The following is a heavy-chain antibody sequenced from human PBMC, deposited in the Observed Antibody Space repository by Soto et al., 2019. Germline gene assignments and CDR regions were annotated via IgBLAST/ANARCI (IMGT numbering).Heavy chain of an antibody. CDR3: TRDFDLENWFDP. CDR1: GFPFSKYH. CDR2: ISAGETFI. D-gene: IGHD3-9*01. V-gene: IGHV3-21*02. Sequence: EVQLVESGGGLVMPGESLRLSCTTSGFPFSKYHMSWVRQAPGKGLEWVASISAGETFIYYGESVQGRFTISRDNAKDSVYLQMNSLTAADTGVYYCTRDFDLENWFDPWGQGTRVTVSS. J-gene: IGHJ5*02.